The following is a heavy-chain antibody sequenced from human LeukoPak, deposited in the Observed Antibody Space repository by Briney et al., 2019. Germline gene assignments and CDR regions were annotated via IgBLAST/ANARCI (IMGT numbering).Heavy chain of an antibody. CDR2: MNPNSGNT. D-gene: IGHD2-2*01. Sequence: GASVKVSCKASGYTFTSYDINWVRQATGQGLEWMGWMNPNSGNTGYAQKFQGRVTITRNTSISTAYMELSSLRSEDTAVYYCARGIVVVNWFDPWGQGTLVTSPQ. V-gene: IGHV1-8*03. CDR3: ARGIVVVNWFDP. CDR1: GYTFTSYD. J-gene: IGHJ5*02.